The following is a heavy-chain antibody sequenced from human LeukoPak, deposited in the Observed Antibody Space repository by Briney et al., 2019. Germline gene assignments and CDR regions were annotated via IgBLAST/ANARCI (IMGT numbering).Heavy chain of an antibody. D-gene: IGHD3-3*01. J-gene: IGHJ6*03. Sequence: GGSLRLSCAASGFTFNTFNMNWVRQAPGKGLEWVAVISYDGSNKYYADSVKGRFTISRDNSKNTLYLQMNSLRAEDTAVYYCAGDGVEEWLLSSGTSNYYYYMDVWGKGTTVTVSS. CDR1: GFTFNTFN. V-gene: IGHV3-30*01. CDR2: ISYDGSNK. CDR3: AGDGVEEWLLSSGTSNYYYYMDV.